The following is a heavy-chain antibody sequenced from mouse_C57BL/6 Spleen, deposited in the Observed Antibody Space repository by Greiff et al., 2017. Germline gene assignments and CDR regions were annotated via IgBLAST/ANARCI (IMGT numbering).Heavy chain of an antibody. D-gene: IGHD1-1*01. V-gene: IGHV1-72*01. CDR3: ARFYYGSTLRYFDY. J-gene: IGHJ2*01. Sequence: QVHVKQSGAELVKPGASVKLSCKASGYTFTSYWMHWVKQRPGRGLEWIGRIDPNSGGTKYNEKFKSKATLTVDKPSSTAYMQLSSLTSEDSAVYYCARFYYGSTLRYFDYWGQGTTLTVSS. CDR1: GYTFTSYW. CDR2: IDPNSGGT.